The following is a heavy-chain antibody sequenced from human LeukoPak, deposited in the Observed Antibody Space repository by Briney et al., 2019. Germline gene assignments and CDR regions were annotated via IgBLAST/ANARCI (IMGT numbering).Heavy chain of an antibody. V-gene: IGHV4-34*01. CDR3: ARSDTAMVVDY. D-gene: IGHD5-18*01. J-gene: IGHJ4*02. CDR2: INHSGST. Sequence: SETLSLTCAFYGGSFSGYYWSWIRQPPGKGLEWIGEINHSGSTNYNPSLKSRVTISVDTSKNQFSLKLSSVTAADAAVYYCARSDTAMVVDYWGQGTLVTVSS. CDR1: GGSFSGYY.